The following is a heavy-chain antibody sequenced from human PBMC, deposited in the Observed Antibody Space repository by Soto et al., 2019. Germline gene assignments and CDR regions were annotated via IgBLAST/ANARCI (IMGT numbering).Heavy chain of an antibody. CDR3: ARPRRGSSSAGYDY. CDR1: GGSISSGGYY. D-gene: IGHD6-6*01. CDR2: IYYSGST. V-gene: IGHV4-31*03. Sequence: SETLSLTCTVSGGSISSGGYYWSWIRQHPGKGLEWIGYIYYSGSTYYNPSLKSRVTISVDTSKNQFSLKLSSVTAADTAVYYCARPRRGSSSAGYDYWGQGTLVTVSS. J-gene: IGHJ4*02.